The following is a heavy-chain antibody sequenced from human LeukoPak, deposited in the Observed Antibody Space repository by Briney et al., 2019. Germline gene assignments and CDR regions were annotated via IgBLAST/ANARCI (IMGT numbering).Heavy chain of an antibody. V-gene: IGHV3-23*01. Sequence: GGSLRLSCAASGFTFNNYAMYWVRQAPGKGLEWVSGIFGSGGSAHYADSVKGRFTISRDNSKNTLYLQMNSLRAEDTAVYYCAKSPTYGSGSYYTPWGQGTLVTVSS. CDR1: GFTFNNYA. CDR2: IFGSGGSA. D-gene: IGHD3-10*01. CDR3: AKSPTYGSGSYYTP. J-gene: IGHJ5*02.